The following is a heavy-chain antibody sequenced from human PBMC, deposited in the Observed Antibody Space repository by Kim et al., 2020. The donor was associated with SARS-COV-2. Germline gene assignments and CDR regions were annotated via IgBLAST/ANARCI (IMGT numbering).Heavy chain of an antibody. CDR3: ATSVTTRWYFDL. CDR2: T. Sequence: TSYAQKFQSRVTMTRDTSTSTVYMELSSLRSEGTAVYYCATSVTTRWYFDLWGRGTLVTVSS. D-gene: IGHD4-17*01. J-gene: IGHJ2*01. V-gene: IGHV1-46*01.